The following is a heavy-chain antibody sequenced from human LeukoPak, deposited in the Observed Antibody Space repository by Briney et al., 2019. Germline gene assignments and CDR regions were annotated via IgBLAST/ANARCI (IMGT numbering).Heavy chain of an antibody. CDR3: ARDASMTIFYTDY. CDR2: VGGSGDTT. Sequence: GGALRLSCAASGCSISRYTMSWVRQAPGKGLEWVSFVGGSGDTTYYADSVKGRFTISRDNSRNTLYLQMKSLRADDTAVYYCARDASMTIFYTDYWGLGTPVTVSS. J-gene: IGHJ4*02. CDR1: GCSISRYT. V-gene: IGHV3-23*01. D-gene: IGHD3-3*01.